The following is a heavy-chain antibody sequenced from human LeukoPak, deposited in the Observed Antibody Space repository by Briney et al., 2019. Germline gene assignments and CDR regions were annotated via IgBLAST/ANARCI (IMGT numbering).Heavy chain of an antibody. D-gene: IGHD5-12*01. Sequence: GGSLRLSCAASGFTFSSYSMSWVRQAPGKGLEWVSAVGTSAGDTYYADSVKGRFTISRDNSRNTLYLQMNSLRAEDTAVYYCAKYDGEATNLYFDYWGQGTLVTVSS. V-gene: IGHV3-23*01. CDR1: GFTFSSYS. CDR3: AKYDGEATNLYFDY. J-gene: IGHJ4*02. CDR2: VGTSAGDT.